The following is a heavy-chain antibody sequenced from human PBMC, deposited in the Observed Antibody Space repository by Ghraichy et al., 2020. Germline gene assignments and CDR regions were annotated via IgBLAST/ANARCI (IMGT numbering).Heavy chain of an antibody. V-gene: IGHV3-23*01. CDR3: AKEGGRLGEGAFDV. CDR1: GFSFRNYG. Sequence: GGSLRLSCVGSGFSFRNYGLTWVRQAPGKGLECVSFISDNGLRANYADSVKGRFTISRDNSRSTVYLQMSSLRAEDTAVYYCAKEGGRLGEGAFDVWGQGTKVTVSS. CDR2: ISDNGLRA. J-gene: IGHJ3*01. D-gene: IGHD3-10*01.